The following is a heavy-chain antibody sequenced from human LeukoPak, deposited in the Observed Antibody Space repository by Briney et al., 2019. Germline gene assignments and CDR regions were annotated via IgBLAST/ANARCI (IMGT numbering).Heavy chain of an antibody. V-gene: IGHV1-8*01. CDR3: ARGRYDFWSGQEDAFDI. D-gene: IGHD3-3*01. CDR1: GYTFTSYD. Sequence: ASVKVSCKASGYTFTSYDVNWVRQAPGQGLEWMGSMNPHSGNTGYAQRFQGRVTMTRNTSISTAYMELSSLRSEDTAMYYCARGRYDFWSGQEDAFDIWGQGTMVTVSS. J-gene: IGHJ3*02. CDR2: MNPHSGNT.